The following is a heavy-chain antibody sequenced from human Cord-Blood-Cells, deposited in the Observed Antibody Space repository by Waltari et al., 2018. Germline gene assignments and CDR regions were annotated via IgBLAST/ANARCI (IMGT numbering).Heavy chain of an antibody. CDR3: ARPGKYNWNYDAFDI. V-gene: IGHV5-51*03. Sequence: EVQLVPSGAEVKKPGESLKIAWKGSGYSFTSYWIGSVRPMPGKGLEWMGIIYPGDSDTRYSPSFQGQVTISADKSISTAYLQWSSLKASDTTMYYCARPGKYNWNYDAFDIWGQGTMVTVSS. CDR2: IYPGDSDT. J-gene: IGHJ3*02. D-gene: IGHD1-7*01. CDR1: GYSFTSYW.